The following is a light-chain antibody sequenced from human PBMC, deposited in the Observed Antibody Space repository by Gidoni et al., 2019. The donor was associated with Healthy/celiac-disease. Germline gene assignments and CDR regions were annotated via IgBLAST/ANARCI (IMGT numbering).Light chain of an antibody. CDR1: QSVSSN. Sequence: VMTPSPATLSVSPGERATLSCRASQSVSSNLAWYQQKPGQALRLLIYGASTRATGIPARFSGSGSGTEFTLTISSLQSEDFAVYYCQQYNNCPTWTFGQGTKVEIK. J-gene: IGKJ1*01. V-gene: IGKV3-15*01. CDR2: GAS. CDR3: QQYNNCPTWT.